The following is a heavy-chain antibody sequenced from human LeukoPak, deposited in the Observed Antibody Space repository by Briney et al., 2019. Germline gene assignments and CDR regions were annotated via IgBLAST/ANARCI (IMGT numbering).Heavy chain of an antibody. CDR3: ARGRIATINPYYYYGMDV. J-gene: IGHJ6*02. D-gene: IGHD6-13*01. Sequence: ASVKVSCKASGGTFSSYAISWVRQAPGQGLEWMGGIIPIFGTANYAQKFQGRVTITADESTSTAYMELSSLRSEGTAVYYCARGRIATINPYYYYGMDVWGQGTTVTVSS. CDR2: IIPIFGTA. CDR1: GGTFSSYA. V-gene: IGHV1-69*13.